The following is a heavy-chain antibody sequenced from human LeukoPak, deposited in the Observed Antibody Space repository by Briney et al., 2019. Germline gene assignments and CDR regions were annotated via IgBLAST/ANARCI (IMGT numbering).Heavy chain of an antibody. J-gene: IGHJ4*02. CDR2: IWYDGSNK. V-gene: IGHV3-33*08. CDR3: APRGERGD. CDR1: GFTFGSSA. D-gene: IGHD3-10*01. Sequence: GGSLRLSCAASGFTFGSSAMTWVRQAPGKGLEWVAVIWYDGSNKYYADSVKGRFTISRDNSKNTLYLQMNSLRAEDTAVYYCAPRGERGDWGQGTLVTVSS.